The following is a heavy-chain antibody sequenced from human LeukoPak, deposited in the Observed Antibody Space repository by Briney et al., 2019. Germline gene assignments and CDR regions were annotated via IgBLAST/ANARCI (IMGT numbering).Heavy chain of an antibody. CDR1: GYTFTSYY. V-gene: IGHV1-46*01. Sequence: ASVKVSCKASGYTFTSYYMHWVRPTPGQGLEWMGIINPSGGSTSYAQKFQGRVTMTRDTSTSTVYMELSSLRSGDTAVYYCAREWPQGYYFDYWGQGTLVTVSS. D-gene: IGHD5-12*01. CDR2: INPSGGST. CDR3: AREWPQGYYFDY. J-gene: IGHJ4*02.